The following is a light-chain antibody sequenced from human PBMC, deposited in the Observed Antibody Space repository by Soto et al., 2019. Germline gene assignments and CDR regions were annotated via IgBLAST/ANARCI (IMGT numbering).Light chain of an antibody. CDR3: SSYTSSSTVV. Sequence: QSALTQPPSASGSPGQSVTISCTGTSSDVGGYNYVSWYQQHPGKAPKLMIYDVNNWPSGVSNRFSGSKSGNTASLTISGLQAEDEADYYCSSYTSSSTVVFGGGTKLTVL. V-gene: IGLV2-14*01. CDR1: SSDVGGYNY. J-gene: IGLJ2*01. CDR2: DVN.